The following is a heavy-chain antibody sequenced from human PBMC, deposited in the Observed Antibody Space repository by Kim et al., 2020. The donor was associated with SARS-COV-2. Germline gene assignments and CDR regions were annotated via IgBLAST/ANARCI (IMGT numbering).Heavy chain of an antibody. D-gene: IGHD6-19*01. V-gene: IGHV3-7*03. CDR1: GFTFSSYW. J-gene: IGHJ4*02. Sequence: GGSLRLSCAASGFTFSSYWMSWVRQAPGKGLEWVANIKQDGSEKYYVDSVKGRFTISRDNAKNSLYLQMNSLRAEDTAVYYCARGRLGIAVAGTAGYWGQGTLVTVSS. CDR2: IKQDGSEK. CDR3: ARGRLGIAVAGTAGY.